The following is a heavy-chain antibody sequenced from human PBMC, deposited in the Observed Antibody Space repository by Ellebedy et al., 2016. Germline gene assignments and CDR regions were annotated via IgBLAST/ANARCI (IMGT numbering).Heavy chain of an antibody. CDR3: ARVSVVVPAARAFDI. CDR1: GFTFSSYA. D-gene: IGHD2-2*01. V-gene: IGHV3-23*01. CDR2: ISGSGGST. J-gene: IGHJ3*02. Sequence: GGSLRLXXEASGFTFSSYAMSWVRQAPGKGLEWVSGISGSGGSTHYADSVKGRFTISRDNSKNTLYVQMNSLRAEDTAVYYCARVSVVVPAARAFDIWGHGTVVTVSS.